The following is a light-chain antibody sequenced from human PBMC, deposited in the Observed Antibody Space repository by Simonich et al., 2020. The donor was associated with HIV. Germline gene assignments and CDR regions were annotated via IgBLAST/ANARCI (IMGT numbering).Light chain of an antibody. Sequence: EIVMKQSPATLSVSPGERATLSCRVSQSVSSNLAWYPPKPGQAPRLLIYGSSNRATGIPARFSGSWSGSQFTLTISSMQSGDFAVYYCQQYNNWPSPFTFGPGTKVDIK. CDR2: GSS. V-gene: IGKV3-15*01. J-gene: IGKJ3*01. CDR3: QQYNNWPSPFT. CDR1: QSVSSN.